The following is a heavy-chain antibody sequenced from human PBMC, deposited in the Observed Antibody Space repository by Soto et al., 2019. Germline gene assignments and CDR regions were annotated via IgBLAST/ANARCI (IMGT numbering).Heavy chain of an antibody. D-gene: IGHD2-15*01. CDR2: ISYSGNT. Sequence: QVPLQESGPRLVKPSETLSLTCIISGDSTSNYYWSWIRQSPGKGLEWIGYISYSGNTNYNPSLKSRVTISVDTSKDQLSLKVTSVPAADTAMYYCACLRGKRGSPIDYWGQGTQVTVSS. J-gene: IGHJ4*02. V-gene: IGHV4-59*01. CDR1: GDSTSNYY. CDR3: ACLRGKRGSPIDY.